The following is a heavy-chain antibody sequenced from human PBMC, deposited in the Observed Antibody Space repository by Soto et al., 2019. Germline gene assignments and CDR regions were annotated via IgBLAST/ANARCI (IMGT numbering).Heavy chain of an antibody. Sequence: GGSLRLSCAASGFTFDDYAMHCFRQAPGKGLEWASGISWNSGSIGYADSVKGRFTISRDNAKNSLYLQMNSLRAEDTALYYCAKAELARGPYYYYGMDVWGQGTPVTVSS. CDR3: AKAELARGPYYYYGMDV. CDR1: GFTFDDYA. V-gene: IGHV3-9*01. CDR2: ISWNSGSI. J-gene: IGHJ6*02. D-gene: IGHD1-26*01.